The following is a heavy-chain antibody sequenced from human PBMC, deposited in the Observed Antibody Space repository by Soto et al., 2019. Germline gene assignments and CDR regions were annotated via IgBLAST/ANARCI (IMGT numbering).Heavy chain of an antibody. CDR3: ATYGMDV. V-gene: IGHV3-30*03. Sequence: QVQLVESGGGVVQPGRSLRLSCAASGFTFSSYGMHWVRQAPGKGLERVAVISYDGSNKYYADSVKGRFTISRDNSKNTLYLQMNSLRAEDTAVYYCATYGMDVWGQGTTVTVSS. CDR1: GFTFSSYG. CDR2: ISYDGSNK. J-gene: IGHJ6*02.